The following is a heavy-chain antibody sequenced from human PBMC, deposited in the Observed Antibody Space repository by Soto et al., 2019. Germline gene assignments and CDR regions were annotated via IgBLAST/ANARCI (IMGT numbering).Heavy chain of an antibody. CDR1: GFTFSSYS. CDR3: ARENSYSGYDY. CDR2: ISSSSSTI. D-gene: IGHD5-12*01. V-gene: IGHV3-48*01. J-gene: IGHJ4*02. Sequence: ESGGGLVQPGGSLRLSCAASGFTFSSYSMNWVRQAPGKGLEWVSYISSSSSTIYYADSVKGRFTISRDNAKNSLYLQMNSLRAEDTAVYYCARENSYSGYDYWGQGTLVTVSS.